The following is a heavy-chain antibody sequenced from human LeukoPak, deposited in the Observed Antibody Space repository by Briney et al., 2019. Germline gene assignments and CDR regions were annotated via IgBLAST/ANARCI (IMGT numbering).Heavy chain of an antibody. CDR3: AKVRTYFYHGLDV. V-gene: IGHV3-23*01. D-gene: IGHD1-14*01. CDR2: IGGTTSGT. J-gene: IGHJ6*02. Sequence: GGSLRLSCAASGFTFSTCAMSWVRQAPGKGLEWVSGIGGTTSGTYYADSVKGRFTISRDNSKNTLFLQVNSLRAEDTAVYYCAKVRTYFYHGLDVWGQGTTVTVSS. CDR1: GFTFSTCA.